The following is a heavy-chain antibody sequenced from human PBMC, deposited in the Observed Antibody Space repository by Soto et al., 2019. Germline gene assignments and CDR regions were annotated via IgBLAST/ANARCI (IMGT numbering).Heavy chain of an antibody. V-gene: IGHV3-48*01. CDR3: ARDGAGGGGYFDY. D-gene: IGHD3-16*01. CDR2: ISSSSSTI. Sequence: GGSLRLSCAASGFTFSSYSMNWVRQAPGKGLEWVSYISSSSSTIYYADSVKGRFTISRDNAKNSLYLQMNSLRAEDTAVYYCARDGAGGGGYFDYWGQGTLVTVSS. J-gene: IGHJ4*02. CDR1: GFTFSSYS.